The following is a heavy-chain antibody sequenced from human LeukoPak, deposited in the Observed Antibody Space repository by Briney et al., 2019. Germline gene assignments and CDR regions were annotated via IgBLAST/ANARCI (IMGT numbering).Heavy chain of an antibody. CDR3: ARLPLGAAAGEFDY. V-gene: IGHV4-38-2*02. CDR2: LYHGGST. J-gene: IGHJ4*02. Sequence: SETLSLTCTVSGYSISSGYYWGWIRQPPGKGLEWIGSLYHGGSTYYNPSLKSRVTLSEDTSKNQISLKLSSVTAADTAVYYCARLPLGAAAGEFDYWGQGTLVTVSS. D-gene: IGHD6-13*01. CDR1: GYSISSGYY.